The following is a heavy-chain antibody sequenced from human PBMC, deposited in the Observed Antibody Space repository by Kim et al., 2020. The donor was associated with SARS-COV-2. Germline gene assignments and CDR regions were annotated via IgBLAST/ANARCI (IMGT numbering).Heavy chain of an antibody. J-gene: IGHJ6*02. Sequence: ASVKVSCKASGGTFSSYAISWVRQAPGQGLEWMGGIIPIFGTANYAQKFQGRVTITADESTSTAYMELSSLRSEDTAVYYCARDYGSGSYYICCGMDVWGQGTTVTVSS. CDR3: ARDYGSGSYYICCGMDV. CDR2: IIPIFGTA. CDR1: GGTFSSYA. D-gene: IGHD3-10*01. V-gene: IGHV1-69*13.